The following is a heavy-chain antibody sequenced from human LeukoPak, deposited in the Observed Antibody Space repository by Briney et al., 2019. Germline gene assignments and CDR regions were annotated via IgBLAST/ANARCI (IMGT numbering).Heavy chain of an antibody. CDR1: GYTFTGYY. CDR2: INPNSGGT. CDR3: AREYVLLWFGELSKGTNWFDP. J-gene: IGHJ5*02. D-gene: IGHD3-10*01. Sequence: ASVKVSCKASGYTFTGYYMHWVRQAPGQGLEWMGWINPNSGGTNYAQKFQGRVTMTRDTSISTAYMELSRLRSDDTAVYYCAREYVLLWFGELSKGTNWFDPWGQGTLVTVSS. V-gene: IGHV1-2*02.